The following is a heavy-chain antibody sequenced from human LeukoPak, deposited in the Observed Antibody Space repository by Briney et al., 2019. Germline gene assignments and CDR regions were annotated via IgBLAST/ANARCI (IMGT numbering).Heavy chain of an antibody. CDR3: AREGTVCSGGSCYSDFTSHRNWFDP. J-gene: IGHJ5*02. Sequence: SSETLSLTCTVSGGSISSSSYYWGWIRQPPGKGLEWIGSIYYSGSTYYNPSLKSRVTISVDTSKNQFSLKLSSVTAADTAVYYCAREGTVCSGGSCYSDFTSHRNWFDPWGQGTLVTVSS. CDR2: IYYSGST. V-gene: IGHV4-39*02. D-gene: IGHD2-15*01. CDR1: GGSISSSSYY.